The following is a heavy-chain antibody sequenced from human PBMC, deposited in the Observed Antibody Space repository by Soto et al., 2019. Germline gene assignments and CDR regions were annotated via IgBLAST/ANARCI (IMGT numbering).Heavy chain of an antibody. D-gene: IGHD2-15*01. Sequence: ASVKVSCKACGYTFTSFPIHWVRQAPGQRLEWMGWINAGNGDTKYSQKFQGRVTVTRDTSASTAYLELISLRSEDTAVYYCTPAPRGHAWGQGTLVTVSS. CDR1: GYTFTSFP. J-gene: IGHJ1*01. CDR2: INAGNGDT. V-gene: IGHV1-3*01. CDR3: TPAPRGHA.